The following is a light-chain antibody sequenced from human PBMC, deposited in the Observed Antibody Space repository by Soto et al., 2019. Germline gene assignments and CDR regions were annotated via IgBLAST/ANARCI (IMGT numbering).Light chain of an antibody. V-gene: IGKV3-11*01. CDR1: QSVSSN. J-gene: IGKJ4*01. CDR2: DAS. CDR3: QQHSDWPLT. Sequence: EIVLIQSPATLSLSPGERATLSCRASQSVSSNLAWYQQNPGQAPRLLIFDASKRAPGIPVRFSGSGSGTAFTLTISSLEPEDFTVYYCQQHSDWPLTFGGGTRVEIK.